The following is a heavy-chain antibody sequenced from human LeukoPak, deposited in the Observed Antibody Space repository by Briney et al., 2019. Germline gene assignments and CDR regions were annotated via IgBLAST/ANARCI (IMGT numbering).Heavy chain of an antibody. Sequence: GGSLRLSCAASGFTFSSYSMNWVRQAPGRGLEWVSSISSSSSYIYYADSVKGRFTISRDNAKNSLYLQMNSLRAEDTAVYYCASSSRGLTDYWGQGTLVTVSS. J-gene: IGHJ4*02. CDR3: ASSSRGLTDY. V-gene: IGHV3-21*01. CDR1: GFTFSSYS. CDR2: ISSSSSYI.